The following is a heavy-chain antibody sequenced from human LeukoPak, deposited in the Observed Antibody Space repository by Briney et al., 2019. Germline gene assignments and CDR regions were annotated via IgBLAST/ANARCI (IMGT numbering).Heavy chain of an antibody. CDR3: ARELHYYVAMDV. CDR1: GLTFSAYA. V-gene: IGHV3-23*01. CDR2: IGSDNKP. Sequence: GGSLRLSCEAFGLTFSAYAMTCVRRAPGKGLEWVSSIGSDNKPHYSESVKGRFAISRDNSKSMLFLQLNSLRAEDTALYYCARELHYYVAMDVWGQRTTVTVSS. J-gene: IGHJ6*02. D-gene: IGHD3-10*02.